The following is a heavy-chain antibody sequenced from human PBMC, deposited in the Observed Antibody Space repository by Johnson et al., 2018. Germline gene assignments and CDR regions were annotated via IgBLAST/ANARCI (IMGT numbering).Heavy chain of an antibody. CDR1: GFTFISYG. V-gene: IGHV3-30*18. D-gene: IGHD1-26*01. CDR2: ISYDGSNK. J-gene: IGHJ6*03. Sequence: QVQLVESGGGVVQPGRSLRLSCAASGFTFISYGMHWVRQAPGKGLEWVAVISYDGSNKYYADSVKGRFTISRDNSKNTLYLQMNSLRAADTAVYYCTKDSNSGPGYYYYLDVWGKGTTVTVSS. CDR3: TKDSNSGPGYYYYLDV.